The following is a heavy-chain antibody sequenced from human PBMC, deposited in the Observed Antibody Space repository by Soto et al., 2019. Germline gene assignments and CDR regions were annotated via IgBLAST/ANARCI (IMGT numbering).Heavy chain of an antibody. V-gene: IGHV1-69*18. CDR2: IIPLIGTA. Sequence: QVQLVQSGAEVRKPGSSVTVSCKASGGTFSTYGITWVRQAPGQGLEWMGNIIPLIGTANYAQRFRGRVTISVDEAATTSYRELTSLRSEDTAVYYFAWVVMTKVPGFCYYGLDVWGQGTTVTVSS. J-gene: IGHJ6*02. CDR1: GGTFSTYG. D-gene: IGHD4-4*01. CDR3: AWVVMTKVPGFCYYGLDV.